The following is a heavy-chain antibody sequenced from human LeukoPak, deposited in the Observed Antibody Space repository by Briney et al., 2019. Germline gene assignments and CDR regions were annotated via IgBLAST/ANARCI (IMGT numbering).Heavy chain of an antibody. D-gene: IGHD3-22*01. CDR1: GFTFSTYA. J-gene: IGHJ6*03. Sequence: GGSLRLSCAASGFTFSTYAMSWVRQAPGKGLEWVSLIGGSDGRTRYADSVKGRFTISRDNSKNTLYLEMNSLRAKDTAVYYCAKDSSSYDWGYMDVWGKGTTVTISS. V-gene: IGHV3-23*01. CDR3: AKDSSSYDWGYMDV. CDR2: IGGSDGRT.